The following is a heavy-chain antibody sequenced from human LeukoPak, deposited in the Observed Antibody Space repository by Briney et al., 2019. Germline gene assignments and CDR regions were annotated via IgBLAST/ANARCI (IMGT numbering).Heavy chain of an antibody. V-gene: IGHV4-59*01. CDR1: GGSISSYY. J-gene: IGHJ4*02. D-gene: IGHD6-19*01. CDR2: IYYSGST. Sequence: SETLSLTCTVSGGSISSYYWSWLRQPPGKGLEWIGYIYYSGSTNYNPSLKSRVTISVDTSKNQFSLKLSSVTAADTAVYYCARRGSGSWWVFDYWGQRTLVTVSS. CDR3: ARRGSGSWWVFDY.